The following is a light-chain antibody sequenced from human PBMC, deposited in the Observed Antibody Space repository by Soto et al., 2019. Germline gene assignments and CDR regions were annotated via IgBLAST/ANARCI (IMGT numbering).Light chain of an antibody. CDR2: DVS. V-gene: IGLV2-14*01. CDR3: SSYTSSTTLV. Sequence: QSVLTQPASVSGSPGQSITISCTGTSSDVGAYNSVSRYQQHPGKAPKLMIYDVSNRPSGVSNRFSGSKSGNTASLAISGLQAEDEADYYCSSYTSSTTLVFGGGTKLTVL. CDR1: SSDVGAYNS. J-gene: IGLJ2*01.